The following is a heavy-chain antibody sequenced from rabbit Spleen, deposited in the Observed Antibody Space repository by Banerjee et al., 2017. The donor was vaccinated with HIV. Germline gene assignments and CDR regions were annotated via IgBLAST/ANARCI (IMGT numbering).Heavy chain of an antibody. CDR2: INTITGKT. J-gene: IGHJ6*01. CDR1: GFSFSSSDY. V-gene: IGHV1S40*01. Sequence: QSLEESGGDLVKPGASLTLTCTASGFSFSSSDYMCWIRQAPGKGLEWIGCINTITGKTVYATWAKGRFTISRASSTTVFLQMTSLTAADTATYFCARDTSSSFSSYGMDLWGPGTLVTVS. D-gene: IGHD1-1*01. CDR3: ARDTSSSFSSYGMDL.